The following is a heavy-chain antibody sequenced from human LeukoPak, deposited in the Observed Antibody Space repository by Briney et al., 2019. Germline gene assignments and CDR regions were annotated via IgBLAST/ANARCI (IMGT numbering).Heavy chain of an antibody. Sequence: PSETLSLTCTVSGGSISSSSYYWGWIRQPPGKGLEWIGSIYYSGSTYYNPSLKSRVTISVDTTKNQFSLKLSSVTAADTAVYYCARNYGRYFDVLDAFDIWGQGTMVTVSS. V-gene: IGHV4-39*07. J-gene: IGHJ3*02. CDR2: IYYSGST. CDR3: ARNYGRYFDVLDAFDI. D-gene: IGHD3-9*01. CDR1: GGSISSSSYY.